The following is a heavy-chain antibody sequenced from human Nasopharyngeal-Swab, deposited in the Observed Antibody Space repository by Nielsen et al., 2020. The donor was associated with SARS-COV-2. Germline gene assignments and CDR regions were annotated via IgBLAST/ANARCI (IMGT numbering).Heavy chain of an antibody. Sequence: SETLSLTCTVSGGSISIGTYYWGWIRQPPGNGLEWIGNIYYSGSAYYNPSLKSRVTISVDKSKNQFSLKLTSVTAADMAIYFCSSGNIVAMVAADLWGQGTLVIVSS. CDR3: SSGNIVAMVAADL. D-gene: IGHD2-15*01. CDR2: IYYSGSA. V-gene: IGHV4-39*01. J-gene: IGHJ4*02. CDR1: GGSISIGTYY.